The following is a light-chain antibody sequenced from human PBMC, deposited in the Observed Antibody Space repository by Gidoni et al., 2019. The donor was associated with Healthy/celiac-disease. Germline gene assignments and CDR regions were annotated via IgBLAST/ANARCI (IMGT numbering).Light chain of an antibody. Sequence: QSALTQPPSASGSPGQSVTISCTGTRSDVVGYNYVSWYQQHPGKAPKLMIYEVSKRPSGVPDRFSGSKSGNTASLTVSGLQAEDEADYYCSSYAGSNNVVFGGGTKLTVL. CDR2: EVS. J-gene: IGLJ2*01. V-gene: IGLV2-8*01. CDR3: SSYAGSNNVV. CDR1: RSDVVGYNY.